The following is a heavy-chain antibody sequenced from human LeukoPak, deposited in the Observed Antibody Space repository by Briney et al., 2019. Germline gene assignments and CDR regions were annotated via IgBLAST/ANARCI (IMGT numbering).Heavy chain of an antibody. CDR2: INSDGSST. CDR3: ARTQDSSGYCMDV. V-gene: IGHV3-74*01. J-gene: IGHJ6*04. D-gene: IGHD3-22*01. CDR1: GFTFSSYW. Sequence: GGSLRLSCAASGFTFSSYWMHWVRQAPGKGLVWVSRINSDGSSTSYADSVKGRFTISRDNSKNTLYLQMNSLRAEDTAVYYCARTQDSSGYCMDVWGKGTTVTVSS.